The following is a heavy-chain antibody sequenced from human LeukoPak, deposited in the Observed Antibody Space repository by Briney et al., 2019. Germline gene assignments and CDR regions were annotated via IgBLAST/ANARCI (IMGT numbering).Heavy chain of an antibody. CDR1: DASSRSYY. CDR3: ARDEVYYDYGGLWYFDL. Sequence: SETLSLTCIVSDASSRSYYWSWIRQSPGKRLEWIGYIHYSGSTNYNPSLQSRVTISLDTSKNQFSLKLSSVTAADTAVYYCARDEVYYDYGGLWYFDLWGRGTLVTVSS. CDR2: IHYSGST. D-gene: IGHD3-22*01. V-gene: IGHV4-59*01. J-gene: IGHJ2*01.